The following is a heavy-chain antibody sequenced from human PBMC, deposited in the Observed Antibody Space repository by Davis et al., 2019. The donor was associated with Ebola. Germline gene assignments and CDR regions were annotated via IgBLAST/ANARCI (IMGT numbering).Heavy chain of an antibody. Sequence: GESLKISCAASGFTFSSYAMHWVRQAPGKGLEWVAVISYDGSNKYYADSVKGRFTISRDNSKNTLYLQMSSLRAEDTAVYYCASHYGGNPPIDYWGQGTLVTVSS. J-gene: IGHJ4*02. CDR1: GFTFSSYA. CDR3: ASHYGGNPPIDY. CDR2: ISYDGSNK. V-gene: IGHV3-30*04. D-gene: IGHD4-23*01.